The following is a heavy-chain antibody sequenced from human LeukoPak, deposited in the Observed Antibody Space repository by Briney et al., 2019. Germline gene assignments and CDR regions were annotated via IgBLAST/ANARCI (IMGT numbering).Heavy chain of an antibody. D-gene: IGHD5-24*01. CDR2: IYYSGST. Sequence: SQTLSLTCTVSGGSISSGGYYWSWIRQPPGKGLEWIGYIYYSGSTNYNPSLKSRVTISVDTSKNQFSLKLSSVTAADTAVYYCARVGMATIPDYWGQGTLVTVSS. CDR1: GGSISSGGYY. CDR3: ARVGMATIPDY. J-gene: IGHJ4*02. V-gene: IGHV4-61*08.